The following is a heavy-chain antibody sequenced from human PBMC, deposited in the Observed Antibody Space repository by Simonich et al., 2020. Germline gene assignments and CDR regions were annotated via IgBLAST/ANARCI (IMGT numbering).Heavy chain of an antibody. CDR2: FYYRGST. V-gene: IGHV4-39*01. CDR3: ARQRVLMVYAIDY. CDR1: GGSISSSSYY. J-gene: IGHJ4*02. Sequence: QLQLQESGPGLVKPSETLSLTCTVSGGSISSSSYYWGWIRQPPGKGLGWIGSFYYRGSTSYNPSLKSRVTISVDTSKNQFSLKLSSVTAADTAVYYCARQRVLMVYAIDYWGQGTLVTVSS. D-gene: IGHD2-8*01.